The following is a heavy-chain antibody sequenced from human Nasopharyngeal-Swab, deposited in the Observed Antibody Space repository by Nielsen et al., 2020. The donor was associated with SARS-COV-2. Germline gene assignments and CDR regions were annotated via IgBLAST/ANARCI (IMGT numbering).Heavy chain of an antibody. D-gene: IGHD5-24*01. CDR1: GGSISSYY. Sequence: LSLTCTVSGGSISSYYWSWIRQPAGKGLEWIGRIYTSGSTNYNPSLKSRVTMSVDTSKNQFSLKLSSVTAADTAVYYCARDPVRDGYNYDAFDIWGQGTMVTVSS. V-gene: IGHV4-4*07. CDR2: IYTSGST. J-gene: IGHJ3*02. CDR3: ARDPVRDGYNYDAFDI.